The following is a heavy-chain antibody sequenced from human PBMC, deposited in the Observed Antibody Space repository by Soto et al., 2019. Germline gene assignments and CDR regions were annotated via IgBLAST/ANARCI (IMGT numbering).Heavy chain of an antibody. CDR3: VKERYAQLWLEDYGMDV. Sequence: RLSCAAPGFTFSSYCIHWVRHAPGKGLEWVALISYDGTDKYYADSVKGRFTISRDNSKNTLYLQMSSLGPEDTAVYYCVKERYAQLWLEDYGMDVWGQGTTVTVSS. J-gene: IGHJ6*02. CDR1: GFTFSSYC. D-gene: IGHD5-18*01. V-gene: IGHV3-30*18. CDR2: ISYDGTDK.